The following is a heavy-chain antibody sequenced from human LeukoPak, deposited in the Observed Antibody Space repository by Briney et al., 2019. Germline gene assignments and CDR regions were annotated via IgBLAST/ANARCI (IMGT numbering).Heavy chain of an antibody. CDR3: ARDKSWFRSSALDY. Sequence: GGSLRLSCAASGFTFSSYSMNWVRQAPGKGLEWVSSISSSSSYIYYADSVKGRFTISRDNAKNSLYLQMNSLRAEDTAVYYCARDKSWFRSSALDYWGQGTLVTVSS. V-gene: IGHV3-21*01. CDR1: GFTFSSYS. D-gene: IGHD3-10*01. J-gene: IGHJ4*02. CDR2: ISSSSSYI.